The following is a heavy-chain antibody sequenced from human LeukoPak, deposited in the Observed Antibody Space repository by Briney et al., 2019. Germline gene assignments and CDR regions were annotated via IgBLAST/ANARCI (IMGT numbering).Heavy chain of an antibody. V-gene: IGHV4-34*01. Sequence: SETLSLTCAVYGGSFSGYNWSWIRQPPGKGLEWIGEINHSGSTNYNPSLKSRVTISVDTSKNQFSLKLSSVTAADTAVYYCARGVGYNSFSVAYWGQGTLVTVSS. J-gene: IGHJ4*02. CDR1: GGSFSGYN. CDR2: INHSGST. D-gene: IGHD5-24*01. CDR3: ARGVGYNSFSVAY.